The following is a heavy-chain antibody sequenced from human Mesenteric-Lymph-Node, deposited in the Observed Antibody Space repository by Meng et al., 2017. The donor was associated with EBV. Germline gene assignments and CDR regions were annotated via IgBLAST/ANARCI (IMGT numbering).Heavy chain of an antibody. Sequence: QVPLQQWGAGLLKPSETLSLTCAGYDGSFSGYWWTWIRQPPGKGLEWIGELNHSGGANYNPSLESRVTTSVDTSKNQFSLKLSSVTAADTAVYYCARGYYYDSPTFSSPFNWLDPWGQGTLVTVSS. D-gene: IGHD3-22*01. V-gene: IGHV4-34*01. CDR3: ARGYYYDSPTFSSPFNWLDP. CDR2: LNHSGGA. J-gene: IGHJ5*02. CDR1: DGSFSGYW.